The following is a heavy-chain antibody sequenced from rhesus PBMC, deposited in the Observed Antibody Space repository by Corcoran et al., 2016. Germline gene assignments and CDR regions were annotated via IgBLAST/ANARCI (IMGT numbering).Heavy chain of an antibody. Sequence: EVQLVESGGGLVQPGGSLRLSCAASGFTFSSYGMNWVRQASGKGLEWVSYISNGGGITYYADSVKGRFTISRDNSKNTLSLQMNSLRAEDTAVYYCAKVEYIAADPSFDYWGQGVLVTVSS. V-gene: IGHV3S5*01. D-gene: IGHD6-31*01. J-gene: IGHJ4*01. CDR3: AKVEYIAADPSFDY. CDR1: GFTFSSYG. CDR2: ISNGGGIT.